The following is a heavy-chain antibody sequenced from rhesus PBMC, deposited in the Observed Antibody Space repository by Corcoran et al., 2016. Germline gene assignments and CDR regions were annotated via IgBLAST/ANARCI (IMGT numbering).Heavy chain of an antibody. D-gene: IGHD6-25*01. J-gene: IGHJ4*01. CDR3: AGHRIAAAGTFDY. V-gene: IGHV4S7*01. Sequence: QVQLQESGPGLVKPSETLSLTCAVSGGSISGGYGWSWIRQPPGKGLEWIGHIFGSTGSTYYNPSLKGRVPISRYTSKHQFSLKLSSVTAADTAVYYCAGHRIAAAGTFDYWGQGVLVTVSS. CDR1: GGSISGGYG. CDR2: IFGSTGST.